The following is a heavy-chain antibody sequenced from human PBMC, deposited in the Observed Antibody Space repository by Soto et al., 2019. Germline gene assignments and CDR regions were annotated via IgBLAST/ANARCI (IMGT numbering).Heavy chain of an antibody. CDR1: GYSISSGYY. CDR2: IYHSGST. CDR3: ARVGDISSSSPTYYFDY. J-gene: IGHJ4*02. V-gene: IGHV4-38-2*01. D-gene: IGHD6-6*01. Sequence: SETLSLTCAVSGYSISSGYYWGWIRQPPGKGLEWIGSIYHSGSTYYNPSLKSRVTISVDTSKDQFSLKLSSVTAADTAVYYCARVGDISSSSPTYYFDYWGQGTLVTVSS.